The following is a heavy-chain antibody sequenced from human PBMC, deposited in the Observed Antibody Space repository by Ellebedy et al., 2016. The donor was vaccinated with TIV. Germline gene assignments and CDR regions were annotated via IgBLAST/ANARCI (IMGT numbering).Heavy chain of an antibody. D-gene: IGHD2-21*02. V-gene: IGHV3-43*01. Sequence: GESLKISXAASGFTFDDYTMHWVRQAPGKGLEWVSLISWDGGSTYYADSVKGRFTISRDNSKNSLYLQMNSLRTEDTALYYCAKDIGAYCGGDCYSGGMDVWGQGTTVTVSS. CDR3: AKDIGAYCGGDCYSGGMDV. J-gene: IGHJ6*02. CDR1: GFTFDDYT. CDR2: ISWDGGST.